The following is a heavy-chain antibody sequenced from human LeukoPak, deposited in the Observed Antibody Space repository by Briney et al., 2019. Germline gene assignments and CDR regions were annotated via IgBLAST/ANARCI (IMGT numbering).Heavy chain of an antibody. CDR3: ASRRVLTGEPY. Sequence: SGTLSLTCGVSGGSISNTNWWSWVRQPPGKGLEWIGEISLSGTTNYNASLKSRVTVSLDKSKNQLSLRLSSVNAADTAVYYCASRRVLTGEPYWGQGIVVTVSS. CDR1: GGSISNTNW. J-gene: IGHJ4*02. D-gene: IGHD7-27*01. CDR2: ISLSGTT. V-gene: IGHV4-4*02.